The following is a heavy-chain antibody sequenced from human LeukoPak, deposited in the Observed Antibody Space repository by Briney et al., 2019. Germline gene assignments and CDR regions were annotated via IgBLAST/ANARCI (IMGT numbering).Heavy chain of an antibody. D-gene: IGHD2-21*01. CDR1: GFTFNDYA. Sequence: GGSLRLSCAASGFTFNDYAMYWVRQAPGKGLEWVTLISYDGYDKSYADSVRGRFTISRDNSRNTLYLQMDSLRSEDTAVYYCARDFFPVVDSTWYEIGYWGQGTLVTVSS. CDR2: ISYDGYDK. V-gene: IGHV3-30-3*01. CDR3: ARDFFPVVDSTWYEIGY. J-gene: IGHJ4*02.